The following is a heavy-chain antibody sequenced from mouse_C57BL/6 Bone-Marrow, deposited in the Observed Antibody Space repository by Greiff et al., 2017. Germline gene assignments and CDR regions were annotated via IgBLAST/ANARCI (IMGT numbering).Heavy chain of an antibody. CDR3: ARWLLLDY. CDR2: SYTGDGDT. V-gene: IGHV1-82*01. Sequence: QVQLQQSGPELVKPGASVKISCKASGYAFSSSWMNWVKQRPGKGIEWIGRSYTGDGDTNYNGKFKGKATLTADKTSSTAYMQLSNLTSEDSAVYFCARWLLLDYWGQGTTLTVSS. J-gene: IGHJ2*01. D-gene: IGHD2-3*01. CDR1: GYAFSSSW.